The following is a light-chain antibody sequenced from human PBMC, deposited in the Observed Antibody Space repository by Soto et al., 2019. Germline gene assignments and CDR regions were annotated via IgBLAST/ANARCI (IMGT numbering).Light chain of an antibody. CDR2: DAA. CDR1: QSCSSY. CDR3: QPSSNWPPLT. Sequence: EIVLTQSPATRSLSPGERATLSCRASQSCSSYLAWYQQKPGKAPRLLIYDAANRATGIPARFSGSGSGTDFTLTIISLVPDDVAVYYCQPSSNWPPLTCGPGIKADIK. V-gene: IGKV3-11*01. J-gene: IGKJ3*01.